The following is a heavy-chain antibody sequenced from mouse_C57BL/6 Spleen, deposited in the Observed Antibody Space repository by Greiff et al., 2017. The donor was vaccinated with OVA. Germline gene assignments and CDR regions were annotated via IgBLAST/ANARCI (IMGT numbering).Heavy chain of an antibody. CDR3: AREHYGSSFGDAMDY. CDR2: INPNNGGT. CDR1: GYTFTDYN. V-gene: IGHV1-18*01. D-gene: IGHD1-1*01. J-gene: IGHJ4*01. Sequence: EVQLQQSGPELVKPGASVKIPCKASGYTFTDYNMDWVKQSHGKSLEWIGDINPNNGGTIYNQKFKGKATLTVDKSSSTAYMELRSLTSEDTAVYYCAREHYGSSFGDAMDYWGQGTSVTVSS.